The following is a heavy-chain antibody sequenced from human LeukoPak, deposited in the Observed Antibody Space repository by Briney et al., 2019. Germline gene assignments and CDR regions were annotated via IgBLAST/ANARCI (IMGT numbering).Heavy chain of an antibody. V-gene: IGHV1-69*05. Sequence: ASVKVSCKASGGTFSSYAISWVRQAPGQGPEWMGGIIPIFGTANYAQKFQGGVTITTDESTSTAYMELSSLRSEDTAVYYCAREGGNTDAFDIWGQGTMVTVSS. J-gene: IGHJ3*02. CDR2: IIPIFGTA. D-gene: IGHD1/OR15-1a*01. CDR3: AREGGNTDAFDI. CDR1: GGTFSSYA.